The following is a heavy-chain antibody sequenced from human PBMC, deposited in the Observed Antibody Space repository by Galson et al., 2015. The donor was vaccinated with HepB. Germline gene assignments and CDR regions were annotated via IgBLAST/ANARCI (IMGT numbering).Heavy chain of an antibody. J-gene: IGHJ3*02. CDR2: IYSGGST. V-gene: IGHV3-53*04. CDR1: GFTVSSNC. Sequence: SLRLSCAASGFTVSSNCMSWVRQAPGKGLEWVSVIYSGGSTYYADSVKGRFTISRHNSKNTLYLQMNSLRAEDTAVYYCARGGIVVVPAAVDAFDIWGQGTMVTVSS. D-gene: IGHD2-2*01. CDR3: ARGGIVVVPAAVDAFDI.